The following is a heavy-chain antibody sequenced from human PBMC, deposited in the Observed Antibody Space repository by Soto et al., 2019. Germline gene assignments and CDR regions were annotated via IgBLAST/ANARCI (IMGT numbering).Heavy chain of an antibody. CDR3: ARDYYRFNSGYGFSMDV. V-gene: IGHV3-30-3*01. D-gene: IGHD5-12*01. CDR2: ISYDGSNK. J-gene: IGHJ6*02. CDR1: GFTFSSYA. Sequence: QVQLVESGGGVVQPGRSLRLSCAASGFTFSSYAMHWVRQAPGKGLEWVAVISYDGSNKYYADSVKGRFTSSRDNSKNQLYLQMNSLGAEFTAVYYCARDYYRFNSGYGFSMDVWGQGPTVTVSS.